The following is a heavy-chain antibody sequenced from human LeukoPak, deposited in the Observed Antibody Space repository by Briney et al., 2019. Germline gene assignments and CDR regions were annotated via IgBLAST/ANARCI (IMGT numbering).Heavy chain of an antibody. CDR2: FYSGGST. CDR3: ARGGCIAAAGIPVCYYGMDV. V-gene: IGHV3-53*04. Sequence: GGSLRLSCAASGFTVSGNYMGWVRQAPGKGLEWVSIFYSGGSTYYVDSVKGRFTISRHNSKNTLYLQMNSLRAEDTAVYYCARGGCIAAAGIPVCYYGMDVWGQGTTVTVSS. J-gene: IGHJ6*02. D-gene: IGHD6-13*01. CDR1: GFTVSGNY.